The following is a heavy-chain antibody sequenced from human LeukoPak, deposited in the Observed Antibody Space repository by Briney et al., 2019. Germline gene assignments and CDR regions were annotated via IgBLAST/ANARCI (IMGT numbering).Heavy chain of an antibody. D-gene: IGHD3-9*01. J-gene: IGHJ5*02. CDR3: ARPDRYYDILTGYYSHNWFDT. CDR2: IYYSGST. Sequence: PSETLSLTCTVSGGSFSSGSYYWSWLRQPPGTGLEWIGYIYYSGSTNYNPSLKSRVTISVDTSKNQFSLKLSSLTAADTAVYYCARPDRYYDILTGYYSHNWFDTWGQGTPVTVSS. V-gene: IGHV4-61*01. CDR1: GGSFSSGSYY.